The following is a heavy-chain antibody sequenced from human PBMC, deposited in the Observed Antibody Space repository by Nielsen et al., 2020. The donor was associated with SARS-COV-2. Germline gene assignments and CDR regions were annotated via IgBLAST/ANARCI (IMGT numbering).Heavy chain of an antibody. J-gene: IGHJ6*02. V-gene: IGHV3-30*03. CDR1: GFTFSTYG. Sequence: GESLKISCAASGFTFSTYGMHWVRQAPGKGLEWVAVISYDGDYKNYAASVKGRFTMSRDNSKNTVYLQMNSLRAEDAAVYYCARDWSSGSGSSYYYYGMDVWGQGTTVTVSS. D-gene: IGHD3-10*01. CDR3: ARDWSSGSGSSYYYYGMDV. CDR2: ISYDGDYK.